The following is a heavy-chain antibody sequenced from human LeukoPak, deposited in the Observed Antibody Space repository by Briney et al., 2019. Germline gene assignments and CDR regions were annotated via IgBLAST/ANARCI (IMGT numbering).Heavy chain of an antibody. CDR1: GGSFSGYY. V-gene: IGHV4-34*01. J-gene: IGHJ3*02. CDR2: INHSGST. D-gene: IGHD6-19*01. CDR3: ARDDGQWLVLGYAFDI. Sequence: SETLSLTCAVYGGSFSGYYWSWIRQPPGKGLEWIGEINHSGSTNYNPSLKSRVTISVDTSKNQFSLKLSSVTAADTAVYYCARDDGQWLVLGYAFDIWGQGTMVTVSS.